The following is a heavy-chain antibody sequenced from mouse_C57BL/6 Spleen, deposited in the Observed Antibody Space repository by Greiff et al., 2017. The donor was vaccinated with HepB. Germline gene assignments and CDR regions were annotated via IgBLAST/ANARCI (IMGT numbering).Heavy chain of an antibody. V-gene: IGHV5-17*01. CDR1: GFTFSDYG. J-gene: IGHJ4*01. D-gene: IGHD1-1*01. CDR3: AKNYYGYAMDY. Sequence: EVQVVESGGGLVKPGGSLKLSCAASGFTFSDYGMHWVRQAPEKGLEWVAYISSGSSTIYYADTVKGRFTISRDNAKNTLFLQMTSLRSEDTAMYYCAKNYYGYAMDYWGQGTSVTVSS. CDR2: ISSGSSTI.